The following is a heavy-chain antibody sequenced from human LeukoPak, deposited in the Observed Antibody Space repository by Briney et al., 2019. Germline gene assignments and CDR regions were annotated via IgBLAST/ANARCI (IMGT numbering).Heavy chain of an antibody. CDR3: ARTGVIAAAGYWFDP. Sequence: SETLSLTCTVSGGSISSYYWSWIRQPPGNGLEGIGYIYYSGSTNYNPSLKSRVTISVDTSKTQFSLKLSSVTAADTAVYYCARTGVIAAAGYWFDPWGQGTLVTVSS. V-gene: IGHV4-59*01. D-gene: IGHD6-13*01. CDR2: IYYSGST. J-gene: IGHJ5*02. CDR1: GGSISSYY.